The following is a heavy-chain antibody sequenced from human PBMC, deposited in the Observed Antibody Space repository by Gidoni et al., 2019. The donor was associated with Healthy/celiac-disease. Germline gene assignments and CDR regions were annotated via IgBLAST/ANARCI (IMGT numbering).Heavy chain of an antibody. V-gene: IGHV3-11*05. Sequence: QVQLVESGGGLVKPGGSLRLSCAASGFTFRDYYMSWIRQAPGKGLEWVSYISSSSSYTNYADSVKGRFTISRDNAKNSLYLQMNSLRAEDTAVYYCASSMITFGGEFYDYWGQGTLVTVSS. J-gene: IGHJ4*02. CDR3: ASSMITFGGEFYDY. D-gene: IGHD3-16*01. CDR2: ISSSSSYT. CDR1: GFTFRDYY.